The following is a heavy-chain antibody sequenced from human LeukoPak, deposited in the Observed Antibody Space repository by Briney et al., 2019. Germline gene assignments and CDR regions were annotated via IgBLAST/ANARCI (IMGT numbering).Heavy chain of an antibody. CDR3: ARHANGGSYLHFDY. CDR2: IYYSGST. J-gene: IGHJ4*02. CDR1: GGSISSSSYY. Sequence: SETLSLTCTVSGGSISSSSYYWGWIRQPPGKGLEWIGSIYYSGSTYYNPSLKSRVTISVDTSKNQFSLKLSSVTAADTAVYYCARHANGGSYLHFDYWGQGTLVTVSS. V-gene: IGHV4-39*01. D-gene: IGHD1-26*01.